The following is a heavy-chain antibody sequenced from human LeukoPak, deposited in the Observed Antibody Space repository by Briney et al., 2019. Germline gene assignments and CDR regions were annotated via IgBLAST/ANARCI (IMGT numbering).Heavy chain of an antibody. J-gene: IGHJ5*02. CDR3: ARLDYDFWSDNNWFDP. D-gene: IGHD3-3*01. CDR1: GYTFTGYY. CDR2: INPNSGGT. V-gene: IGHV1-2*02. Sequence: ASVKVSCKASGYTFTGYYMHWVRQAPGQGLEWMGWINPNSGGTNYAQKFQGRVTMTRDTSISTAYMELRSLRSDDTAVYYCARLDYDFWSDNNWFDPWGQGTLVTVSS.